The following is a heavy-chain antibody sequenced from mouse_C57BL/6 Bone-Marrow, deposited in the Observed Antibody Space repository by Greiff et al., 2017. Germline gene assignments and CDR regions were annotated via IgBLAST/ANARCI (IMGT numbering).Heavy chain of an antibody. CDR1: GYTFTSYW. CDR2: IDPSDSYT. V-gene: IGHV1-50*01. Sequence: QVQLQQPGAELVKPGASVKLSCKASGYTFTSYWMQWVKQRPGQGLEWIGEIDPSDSYTNYNQKFKGKATLTVDTSSSTAYVQLLSLTSEDCAFYYCARSGEFAYWGQGTLVTVSA. CDR3: ARSGEFAY. J-gene: IGHJ3*01.